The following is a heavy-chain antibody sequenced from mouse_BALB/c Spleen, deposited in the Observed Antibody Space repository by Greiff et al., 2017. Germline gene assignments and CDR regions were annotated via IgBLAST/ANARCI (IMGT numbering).Heavy chain of an antibody. Sequence: QVQLKESGPGLVAPSQSLSITCTVSGFSLTSYGVHWVRQPPGKGLEWLGVIWAGGSTNYNSALMSRLSISKDNSKSQVFLKMNSLQTDDTAMYYCARDRGVVYYAMDYWGQGTSVTVSS. CDR3: ARDRGVVYYAMDY. V-gene: IGHV2-9*02. CDR2: IWAGGST. J-gene: IGHJ4*01. D-gene: IGHD1-1*01. CDR1: GFSLTSYG.